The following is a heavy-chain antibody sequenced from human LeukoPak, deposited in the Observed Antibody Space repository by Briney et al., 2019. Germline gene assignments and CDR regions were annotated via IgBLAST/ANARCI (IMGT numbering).Heavy chain of an antibody. CDR3: AKGTRGRWLQFTGYWYYFDY. J-gene: IGHJ4*02. V-gene: IGHV4-59*01. CDR2: IYYSGST. D-gene: IGHD5-24*01. Sequence: SETLSLTCTVSGGSISSYYWSWIRQPPGKGLEWIGYIYYSGSTNYNPSLKSRVTISVDTSKNQFSLKLSSVTAADTAVYYCAKGTRGRWLQFTGYWYYFDYWGQGTLVTVSS. CDR1: GGSISSYY.